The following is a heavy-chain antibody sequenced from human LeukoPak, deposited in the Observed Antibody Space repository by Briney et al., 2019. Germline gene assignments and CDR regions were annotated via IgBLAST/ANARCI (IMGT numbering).Heavy chain of an antibody. D-gene: IGHD4-23*01. Sequence: GGSLRLSCAASGFAISGYDITWVRQAPGKGLEWVSVISGSGGSTYYADSVKGRFTISRDNSKNTLYLQMNSLRAEDTAVYYCAKAYGGKGRVFDYWGQGTLVTVSS. CDR3: AKAYGGKGRVFDY. V-gene: IGHV3-23*01. CDR1: GFAISGYD. J-gene: IGHJ4*02. CDR2: ISGSGGST.